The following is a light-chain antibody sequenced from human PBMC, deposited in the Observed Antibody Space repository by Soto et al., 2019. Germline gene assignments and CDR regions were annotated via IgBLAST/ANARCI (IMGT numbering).Light chain of an antibody. CDR2: DAS. CDR1: QNIRNW. Sequence: DIQMTQSPSTLSASVGDSVTITCRASQNIRNWLAWYQQKPGKAPKLLIDDASNLERGVPSWFSGSGFGTVFTLTIISLQHDDFATYYCQQYNSYSGTFGQGTKVDI. CDR3: QQYNSYSGT. J-gene: IGKJ1*01. V-gene: IGKV1-5*01.